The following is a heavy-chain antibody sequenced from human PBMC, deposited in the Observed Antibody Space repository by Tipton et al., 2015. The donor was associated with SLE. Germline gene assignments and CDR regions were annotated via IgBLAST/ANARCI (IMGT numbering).Heavy chain of an antibody. J-gene: IGHJ6*02. CDR2: ISSSSSTI. V-gene: IGHV3-48*01. D-gene: IGHD2-2*01. CDR1: GFTFSSYS. CDR3: AKYTVRQYQLLWSRQGNYGMDV. Sequence: SLRLSCAASGFTFSSYSMNWVRQAPGKGLEWVSYISSSSSTIYYADSVKGRFTISRDNSKNTLYLQMNSLRAEDTAVYYCAKYTVRQYQLLWSRQGNYGMDVWGQGTTVTVSS.